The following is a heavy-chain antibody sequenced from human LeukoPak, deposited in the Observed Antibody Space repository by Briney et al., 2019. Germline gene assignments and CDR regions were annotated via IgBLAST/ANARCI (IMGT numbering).Heavy chain of an antibody. D-gene: IGHD7-27*01. Sequence: PSETLSLTCTVSGGSIGTYYRSWIRQPAGKGLEWIGRIFTTGGANYNPSLKSRVTMSLDTSKNLFSLNLNSVTAADTAVYYCVRDGASWGLLWGQGALVTVSS. CDR1: GGSIGTYY. V-gene: IGHV4-4*07. CDR3: VRDGASWGLL. J-gene: IGHJ4*02. CDR2: IFTTGGA.